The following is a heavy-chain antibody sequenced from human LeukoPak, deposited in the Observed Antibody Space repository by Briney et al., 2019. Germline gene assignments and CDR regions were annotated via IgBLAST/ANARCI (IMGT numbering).Heavy chain of an antibody. D-gene: IGHD5-12*01. CDR2: LNTDGSST. J-gene: IGHJ4*02. Sequence: GGSLRLSCAASGFTFSGYDMNWVRQAPGKGLVWVSRLNTDGSSTSYADSVKGRFTISRDNAKNSLYLQMNSLRDEDTAVYYCARDRGGYQFFDHWGQGTLVTVSS. CDR3: ARDRGGYQFFDH. CDR1: GFTFSGYD. V-gene: IGHV3-74*01.